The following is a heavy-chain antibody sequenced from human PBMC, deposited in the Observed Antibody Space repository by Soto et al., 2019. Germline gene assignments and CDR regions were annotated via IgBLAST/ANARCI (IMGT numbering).Heavy chain of an antibody. CDR2: ISYDSGAI. CDR1: GFNFDEYA. D-gene: IGHD4-17*01. J-gene: IGHJ4*02. V-gene: IGHV3-9*01. CDR3: AREVHGDYVGVDY. Sequence: SLRLSCAASGFNFDEYAMHWVRQAPGKGLEWVSGISYDSGAIGYADSVKGRFTISRDNSKNTLYLQMNSLRAEDTAVYYCAREVHGDYVGVDYWGKRTLVTVSS.